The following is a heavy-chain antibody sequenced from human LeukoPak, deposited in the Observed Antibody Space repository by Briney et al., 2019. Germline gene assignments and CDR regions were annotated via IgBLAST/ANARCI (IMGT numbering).Heavy chain of an antibody. J-gene: IGHJ1*01. Sequence: ASVKVSCKASGYTFTSYYMHWVRQAPGQGLEWMGIINPSGGSTRYAQKFQGRVTMTRDTSTSTVYMELSSLRSEDTAVYYRASPDYGDYAHFQHWGQGTLVTVSS. CDR3: ASPDYGDYAHFQH. CDR2: INPSGGST. D-gene: IGHD4-17*01. V-gene: IGHV1-46*01. CDR1: GYTFTSYY.